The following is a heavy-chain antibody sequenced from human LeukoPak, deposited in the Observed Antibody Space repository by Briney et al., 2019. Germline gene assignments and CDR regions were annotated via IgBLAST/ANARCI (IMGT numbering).Heavy chain of an antibody. V-gene: IGHV3-33*01. CDR3: ARDPGGCTNDVCSYYFDY. CDR2: IWYDGSNK. CDR1: GFTFSSYG. D-gene: IGHD2-8*01. Sequence: GGSLRLSCAASGFTFSSYGMHWVRQAPGKGLEWVAVIWYDGSNKYYADSVKGRFTISRDNSKNTLYLQMNSLRAEDTAVYYCARDPGGCTNDVCSYYFDYWGQGTLVTVSS. J-gene: IGHJ4*02.